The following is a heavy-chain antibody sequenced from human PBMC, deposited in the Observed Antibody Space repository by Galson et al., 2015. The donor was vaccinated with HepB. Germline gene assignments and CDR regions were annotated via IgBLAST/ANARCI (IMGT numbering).Heavy chain of an antibody. CDR3: TRRRYDGRDYLFDY. CDR2: IRVSNGNT. CDR1: GYTFDTYG. J-gene: IGHJ4*02. D-gene: IGHD3-22*01. V-gene: IGHV1-18*01. Sequence: SVKVSCKAVGYTFDTYGITWVRQAPGQGLEWMGWIRVSNGNTTYAQKFQDRVTMTADRGTRTAYMEVTSLKTEDTAVYYCTRRRYDGRDYLFDYWGQGTLVTVSS.